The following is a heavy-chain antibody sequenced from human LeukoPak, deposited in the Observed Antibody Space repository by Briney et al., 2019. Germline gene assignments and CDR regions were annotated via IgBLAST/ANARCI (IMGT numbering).Heavy chain of an antibody. CDR1: GYTFTSYA. CDR3: ASGEGSSRAFYYYMAV. Sequence: ASVKVSCKASGYTFTSYAMNWVRQAPGQGLEWMGWINTNNGNPTYAQDFTGRFVFSLDTSVSTAYLQISSLKAEDTAVYYCASGEGSSRAFYYYMAVWGKGTTVTVSS. D-gene: IGHD6-13*01. J-gene: IGHJ6*03. V-gene: IGHV7-4-1*02. CDR2: INTNNGNP.